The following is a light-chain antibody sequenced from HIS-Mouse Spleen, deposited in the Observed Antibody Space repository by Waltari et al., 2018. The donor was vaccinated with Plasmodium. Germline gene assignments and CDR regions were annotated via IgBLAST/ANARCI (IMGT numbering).Light chain of an antibody. CDR3: QQYNNWPLT. Sequence: EIVMTQFPATLYVSIGARATLSCRASQSVSSNLAWYQQKPGQAPRLLIYGASTRATGIPARFSGSGSGTEFTLTISSMQSEDFAVYYCQQYNNWPLTFGGGTKVEIK. CDR1: QSVSSN. V-gene: IGKV3-15*01. J-gene: IGKJ4*01. CDR2: GAS.